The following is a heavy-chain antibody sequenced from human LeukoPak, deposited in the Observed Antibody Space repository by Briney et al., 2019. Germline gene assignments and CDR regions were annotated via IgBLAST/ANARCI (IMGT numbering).Heavy chain of an antibody. CDR2: IWFDGSEQ. CDR1: GFTFSCCA. CDR3: VKGAHITMAIED. Sequence: GGSLRLSCAASGFTFSCCAIHWVRQAPGKGLEWVAVIWFDGSEQSYSDSVKGRFTISRDNSKNTLYLQMNSLRAEDTAMYYCVKGAHITMAIEDWGQGTLGTVSS. J-gene: IGHJ4*02. D-gene: IGHD1-14*01. V-gene: IGHV3-33*06.